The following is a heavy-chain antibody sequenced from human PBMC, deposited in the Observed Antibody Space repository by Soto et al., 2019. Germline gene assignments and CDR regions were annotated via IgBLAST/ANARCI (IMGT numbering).Heavy chain of an antibody. V-gene: IGHV4-59*01. CDR1: NGSISGYY. Sequence: QVHLQESGPGLVKPSETLSLTCTVSNGSISGYYWSWIRQSPGKGLEWIGNIHYSGNTKYNPSLKSRLTISVDTSKMQISLNLISVTAADTAVYYCARVFVSNHYFYYGMDVWGQGTTVTVSS. CDR2: IHYSGNT. J-gene: IGHJ6*02. CDR3: ARVFVSNHYFYYGMDV. D-gene: IGHD2-21*01.